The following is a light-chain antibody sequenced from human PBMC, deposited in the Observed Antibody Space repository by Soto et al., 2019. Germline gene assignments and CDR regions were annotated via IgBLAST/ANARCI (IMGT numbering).Light chain of an antibody. CDR1: QSVSSNY. CDR3: QQYGSLSWT. V-gene: IGKV3-20*01. J-gene: IGKJ1*01. Sequence: EIVLTQSPGTLSLSPGERATFSFMASQSVSSNYLACYQQKPGQAPRLLIYGAFKRATGIPDRFSGSGSGTDFTLTISRLEPEDFAVYYCQQYGSLSWTFGQGTKVDIK. CDR2: GAF.